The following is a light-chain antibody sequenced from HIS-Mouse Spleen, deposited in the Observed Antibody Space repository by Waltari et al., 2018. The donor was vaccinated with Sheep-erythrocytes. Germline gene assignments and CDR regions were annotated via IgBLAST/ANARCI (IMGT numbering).Light chain of an antibody. V-gene: IGKV3-15*01. Sequence: EIVMTQSPATLSVSPGERATLSCRASQSVSSNFAWYQQKPGQAPRLLIYGASTRATGIPARFSVSGSGTEFTLTISSMQSEDFAVYYCQKYNNWPPPYTFGQGTKLEIK. J-gene: IGKJ2*01. CDR3: QKYNNWPPPYT. CDR2: GAS. CDR1: QSVSSN.